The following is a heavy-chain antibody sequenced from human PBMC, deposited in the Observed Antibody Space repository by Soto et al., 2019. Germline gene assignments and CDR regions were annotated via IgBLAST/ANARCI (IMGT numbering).Heavy chain of an antibody. CDR2: MNPNSGNT. CDR1: GYTFTSYD. D-gene: IGHD2-2*02. Sequence: QVQLVQSGAEVKKPGASVRVSCKASGYTFTSYDINWVRQATGQGLEWMGWMNPNSGNTGYAQKLRGRVNRTRNTSISTAYMELSILRSEDTAVNYCAREATIRGDDYWGQGTLVTVSS. CDR3: AREATIRGDDY. V-gene: IGHV1-8*01. J-gene: IGHJ4*02.